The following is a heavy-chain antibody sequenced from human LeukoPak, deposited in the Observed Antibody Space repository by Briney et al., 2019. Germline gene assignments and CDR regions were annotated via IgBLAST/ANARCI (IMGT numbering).Heavy chain of an antibody. CDR3: AKDLYSSLSGSEVFDV. V-gene: IGHV1-18*04. J-gene: IGHJ3*01. CDR2: ISAYNGQT. Sequence: ASVKVSCKASGYTFIAYYMHWVRQAPGQGLEWMGWISAYNGQTNYAQEFQGRVTMTTDTSTTTAYMELTGLRFNDTAVYYCAKDLYSSLSGSEVFDVWGQGTRVTVSS. CDR1: GYTFIAYY. D-gene: IGHD3-10*01.